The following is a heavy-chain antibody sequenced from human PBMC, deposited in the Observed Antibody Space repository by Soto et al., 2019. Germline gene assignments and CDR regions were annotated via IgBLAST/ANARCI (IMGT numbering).Heavy chain of an antibody. CDR2: IWYDGSSE. CDR1: GFTFSRYG. J-gene: IGHJ6*02. CDR3: ARDPDWGYYGMDV. D-gene: IGHD3-16*01. V-gene: IGHV3-33*01. Sequence: QVEVVESGGGVVQPGRSLRLSCAAPGFTFSRYGMHWVRQAPGKGLEWVALIWYDGSSEYYADSVKGRFTISRDNSKNTLYLQVNSTRAADTAVYYCARDPDWGYYGMDVWGQGTRVTVSS.